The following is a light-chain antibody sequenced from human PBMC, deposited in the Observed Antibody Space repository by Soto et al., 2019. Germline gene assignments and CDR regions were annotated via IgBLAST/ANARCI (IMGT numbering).Light chain of an antibody. CDR2: GAS. CDR3: QQRSNWL. Sequence: EVVLTQSPGTLSLSPGERATLSCRASQRVTSNYLAWYQQKPGQAPRLLIYGASSRATAIPDRFGGSGSGTDFTLTISSLEPEDSAVYYCQQRSNWLFGPGTKVDI. V-gene: IGKV3D-20*02. CDR1: QRVTSNY. J-gene: IGKJ3*01.